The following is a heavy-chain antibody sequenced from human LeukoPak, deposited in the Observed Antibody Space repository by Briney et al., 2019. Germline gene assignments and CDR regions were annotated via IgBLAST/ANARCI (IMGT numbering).Heavy chain of an antibody. CDR3: ARAGYYYDSSGYHD. CDR2: IIPIFGTA. V-gene: IGHV1-69*13. Sequence: ASVKLSCKASGGTFSSYAISWVRQAPGQGLEWMGGIIPIFGTANYAQKFQGRVTITADESTSTAYMELSSLRSEDTAVYYCARAGYYYDSSGYHDWGQGTLVTVSS. CDR1: GGTFSSYA. D-gene: IGHD3-22*01. J-gene: IGHJ4*02.